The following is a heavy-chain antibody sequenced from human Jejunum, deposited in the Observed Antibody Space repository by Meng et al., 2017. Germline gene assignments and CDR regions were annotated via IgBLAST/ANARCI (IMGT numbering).Heavy chain of an antibody. Sequence: VRGQGAGQGLVKPSETLSLTCAVSGGSISSVYWWTWVRQSPGKGLGWIGEIYHSGSTNYNPSLKSRVTLSVDKSKNQFSLKLTSVTAADTAVYSCARGGYYSFDYWGQGTLVTVSS. CDR1: GGSISSVYW. D-gene: IGHD5-18*01. CDR2: IYHSGST. J-gene: IGHJ4*02. CDR3: ARGGYYSFDY. V-gene: IGHV4-4*02.